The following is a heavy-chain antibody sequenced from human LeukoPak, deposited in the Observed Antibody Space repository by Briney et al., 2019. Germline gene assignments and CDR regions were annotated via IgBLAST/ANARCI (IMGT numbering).Heavy chain of an antibody. J-gene: IGHJ6*03. CDR3: ARDHVERANYYYYYMDV. D-gene: IGHD5-24*01. CDR2: FDPEDGET. Sequence: ASVKVSCKVSGYTLTELSMHWVRQAPGKGLEWMGGFDPEDGETFYAQKFQGRVTMTEDTSTDTAYMELSSLRSEDTAVYYCARDHVERANYYYYYMDVWGKGTTVTVSS. CDR1: GYTLTELS. V-gene: IGHV1-24*01.